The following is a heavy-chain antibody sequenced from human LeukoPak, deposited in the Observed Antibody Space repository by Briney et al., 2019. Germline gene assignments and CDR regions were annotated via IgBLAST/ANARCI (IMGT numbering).Heavy chain of an antibody. J-gene: IGHJ5*02. D-gene: IGHD2-2*01. V-gene: IGHV5-51*01. CDR3: TRSRYCSSTSCWTNWSDP. Sequence: GESLKISCKGSGYSFTSYWIGWVRQMPGKGLEWMGIICPGDSDTRYSPSFQGQVTISADKSISTAYLQWSSLKASDTAMYFCTRSRYCSSTSCWTNWSDPWGQGTLVTVSS. CDR2: ICPGDSDT. CDR1: GYSFTSYW.